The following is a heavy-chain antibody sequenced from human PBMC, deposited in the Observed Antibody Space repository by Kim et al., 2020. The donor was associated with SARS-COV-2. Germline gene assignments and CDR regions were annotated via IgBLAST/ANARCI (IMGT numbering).Heavy chain of an antibody. Sequence: SETLSLTCTVSGGSISSGDYYWSWIRQPPGKDLEWIGYTYNSGSNYYNPSLKSRVTISVDTSKNQFSLKLSSLTAAATAVDYCARGHDFWSGYLVYWGQGTLVTVSS. CDR3: ARGHDFWSGYLVY. CDR2: TYNSGSN. V-gene: IGHV4-30-4*02. CDR1: GGSISSGDYY. J-gene: IGHJ4*02. D-gene: IGHD3-3*01.